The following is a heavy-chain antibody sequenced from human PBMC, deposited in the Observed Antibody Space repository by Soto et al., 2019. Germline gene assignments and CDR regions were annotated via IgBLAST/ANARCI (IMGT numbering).Heavy chain of an antibody. CDR3: AKGAYYYGSGSYYNTHYYYYGMDV. Sequence: VQLLESGGGLVQPGGSLRLSCAASGFTFSSYAMSWVRQAPGKGLEWVSAISGSGGSTYYADSVKGRFTISRDNSKNTLYLQMNSLRAEDTAVYYCAKGAYYYGSGSYYNTHYYYYGMDVWGQGTTVTVSS. V-gene: IGHV3-23*01. J-gene: IGHJ6*02. D-gene: IGHD3-10*01. CDR1: GFTFSSYA. CDR2: ISGSGGST.